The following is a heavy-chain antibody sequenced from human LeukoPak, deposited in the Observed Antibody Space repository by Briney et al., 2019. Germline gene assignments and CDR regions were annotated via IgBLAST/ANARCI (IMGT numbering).Heavy chain of an antibody. Sequence: TLCLTCTVSGGSISSGSYYWSWIRQPAGKGLEWIGRSYTSGSTNYNPSLKSRITISVDTSKNQFSLKLRSVTAADTAVYYCARFGGYDSLNWFDPWGQGTLVSVSS. D-gene: IGHD5-12*01. CDR2: SYTSGST. J-gene: IGHJ5*02. CDR1: GGSISSGSYY. CDR3: ARFGGYDSLNWFDP. V-gene: IGHV4-61*02.